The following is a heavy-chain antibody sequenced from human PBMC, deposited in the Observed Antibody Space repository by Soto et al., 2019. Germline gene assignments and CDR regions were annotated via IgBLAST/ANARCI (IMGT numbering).Heavy chain of an antibody. CDR1: GFTFSRHS. Sequence: GGSLRLSCAASGFTFSRHSMNWVRLAPGKGLEWVSSISTSNSDIFYADSVKGRFTISRDNTKNSLYLQMNSLRAEDTAVYYCARDRVYCTTTTCSLDYWGQGTLVTRSS. J-gene: IGHJ4*02. CDR3: ARDRVYCTTTTCSLDY. CDR2: ISTSNSDI. V-gene: IGHV3-21*01. D-gene: IGHD2-2*01.